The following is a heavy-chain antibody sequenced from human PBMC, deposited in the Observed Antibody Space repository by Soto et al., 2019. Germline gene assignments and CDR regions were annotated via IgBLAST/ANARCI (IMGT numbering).Heavy chain of an antibody. D-gene: IGHD2-21*02. CDR2: ISAYDGNT. V-gene: IGHV1-18*01. J-gene: IGHJ4*02. CDR1: GYTFSSFG. Sequence: GASVKVSCRASGYTFSSFGSSWVRQAPGQGLEWMGWISAYDGNTNYAQRLQGRVTLTTDTSTNTVYMELRSLTSDDKAVYFCARDHPRLSKINIDYCGQGTQVTVSS. CDR3: ARDHPRLSKINIDY.